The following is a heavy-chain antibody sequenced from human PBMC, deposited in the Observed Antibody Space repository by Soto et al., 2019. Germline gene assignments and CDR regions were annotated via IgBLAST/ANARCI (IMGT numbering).Heavy chain of an antibody. J-gene: IGHJ6*02. Sequence: ASVKVSCKASGYTFTSYDINWVRQATGQGLEYLGWMNPNSGNTGYVQKFQGRVTMTRDTSISTAYMELRSLRSDDTAVYYCAREGQAPYYYYGMDVWGQGTAVTVSS. CDR2: MNPNSGNT. CDR1: GYTFTSYD. V-gene: IGHV1-8*01. CDR3: AREGQAPYYYYGMDV.